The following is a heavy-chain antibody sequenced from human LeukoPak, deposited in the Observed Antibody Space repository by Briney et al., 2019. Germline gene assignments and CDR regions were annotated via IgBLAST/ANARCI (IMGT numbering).Heavy chain of an antibody. V-gene: IGHV4-38-2*02. D-gene: IGHD2-15*01. CDR2: IDHSGST. Sequence: SETLSLTCTVSGYSISSGYYWGWIRQPPGKGLEWTGSIDHSGSTYYNPSLKSRITISVDTSKNQFPLKLSSVTAADTAVYYCARGEVVAATGHFDYWGQGTLVTVSS. CDR1: GYSISSGYY. CDR3: ARGEVVAATGHFDY. J-gene: IGHJ4*02.